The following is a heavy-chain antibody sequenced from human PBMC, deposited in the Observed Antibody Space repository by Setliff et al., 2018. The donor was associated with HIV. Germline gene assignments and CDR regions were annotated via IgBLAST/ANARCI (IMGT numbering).Heavy chain of an antibody. D-gene: IGHD6-6*01. V-gene: IGHV5-51*01. J-gene: IGHJ3*02. CDR3: ARQRSIAARPNSAFDI. Sequence: GESLKISCKGSGDSFTNYWIGWVRQMPGKGLEWMGIIYPGDPDTRYSPSFQGQVTISADKSISTAYLQWSSLKASDTAMYYCARQRSIAARPNSAFDIWGQGTMVTVSS. CDR2: IYPGDPDT. CDR1: GDSFTNYW.